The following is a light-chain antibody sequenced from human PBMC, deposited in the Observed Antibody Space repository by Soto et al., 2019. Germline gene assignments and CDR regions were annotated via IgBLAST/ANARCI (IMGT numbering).Light chain of an antibody. CDR2: KAS. V-gene: IGKV1-5*03. CDR3: QQYNSYPLT. CDR1: QSISSW. J-gene: IGKJ4*01. Sequence: DIQMTQSPPTLSASVGDRVTITCRASQSISSWLAWYQQKPGKAPNLLIYKASSLESGVPSRFSGSGSGTEFTLTISSLPPDDFATYYCQQYNSYPLTFGGGTKVEIK.